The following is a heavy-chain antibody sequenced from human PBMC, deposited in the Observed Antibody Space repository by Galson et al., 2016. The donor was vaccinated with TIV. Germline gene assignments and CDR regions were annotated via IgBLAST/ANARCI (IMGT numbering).Heavy chain of an antibody. CDR1: GFTFSSFS. Sequence: CAASGFTFSSFSMNWVRQAPGQGLAWVSSISSSGTYIYYTDSVKGRFSISRDNAKNSLYLQMNSLRAGDMAVYYCARDPDPYVGAKPFDYWGQGTQVTVSS. D-gene: IGHD1-26*01. V-gene: IGHV3-21*01. CDR2: ISSSGTYI. J-gene: IGHJ4*02. CDR3: ARDPDPYVGAKPFDY.